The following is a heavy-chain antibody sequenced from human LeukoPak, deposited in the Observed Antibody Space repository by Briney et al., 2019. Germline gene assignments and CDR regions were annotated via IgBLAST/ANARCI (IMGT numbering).Heavy chain of an antibody. J-gene: IGHJ4*02. Sequence: SQTLSLTCTVSGDSISSGDYYWSWIRQLPGRGLEWIGNIYYSGRAYYNPSLESRITMSIDTSESQFSLKLTSVTAADTAVYYCARGADSSGYYSIFYFDYWGQGTLVTVSS. CDR2: IYYSGRA. CDR1: GDSISSGDYY. D-gene: IGHD3-22*01. V-gene: IGHV4-31*03. CDR3: ARGADSSGYYSIFYFDY.